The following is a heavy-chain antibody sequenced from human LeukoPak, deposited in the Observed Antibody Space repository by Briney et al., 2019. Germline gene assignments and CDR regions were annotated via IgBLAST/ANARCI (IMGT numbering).Heavy chain of an antibody. CDR1: GYTFTSYD. V-gene: IGHV1-8*01. D-gene: IGHD3-9*01. CDR3: ARMSRSGLRYFDWLPKYYYYYYYMDV. CDR2: MNPNSGNT. Sequence: ASVKVSCKASGYTFTSYDINWVRQATGQGLEWMGWMNPNSGNTGYAQKFQGRVTMTRNTSISTAYMELSSLRSEDTAVYYCARMSRSGLRYFDWLPKYYYYYYYMDVWGKGTTVTISS. J-gene: IGHJ6*03.